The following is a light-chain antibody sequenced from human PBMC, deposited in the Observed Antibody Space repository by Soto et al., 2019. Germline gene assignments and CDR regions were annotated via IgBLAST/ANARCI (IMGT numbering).Light chain of an antibody. CDR2: AAS. CDR3: RQLNRYLIN. Sequence: IQLTQSPSFLSASVGDRGTITCRASRDISSYLAFYQQKPGKAPKLLIYAASTLHTGVPSRFSGSGSGTEFTLTISRLQPADFATYYCRQLNRYLINFGQGTRLEVK. J-gene: IGKJ5*01. V-gene: IGKV1-9*01. CDR1: RDISSY.